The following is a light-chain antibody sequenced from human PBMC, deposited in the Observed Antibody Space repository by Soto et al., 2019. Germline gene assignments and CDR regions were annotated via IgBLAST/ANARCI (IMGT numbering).Light chain of an antibody. J-gene: IGLJ1*01. CDR1: SSDVGGYNY. V-gene: IGLV2-14*01. CDR3: SSYTSTSTPWV. Sequence: QSVLTQPASVSGSPGQSITISCTGTSSDVGGYNYVSWYQQHPGKAPKLMIYDVTDRPSGVSNRLSGSKSGNTASLTISGLQAEDEADYYCSSYTSTSTPWVFGSGTKVTVL. CDR2: DVT.